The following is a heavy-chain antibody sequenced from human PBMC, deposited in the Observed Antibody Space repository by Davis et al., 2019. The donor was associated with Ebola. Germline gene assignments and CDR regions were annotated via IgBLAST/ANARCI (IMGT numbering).Heavy chain of an antibody. CDR3: AKEVTGEDDDA. D-gene: IGHD7-27*01. V-gene: IGHV1-46*01. Sequence: ASVKVSCKASGYTFTDDYMHWVRQAPGQGLEWMGMINPGGGSTRYTQKLQGRVTMTRDTSTSTVYMELSSLRSEDTAVYYCAKEVTGEDDDAWGQGTLVTVSS. J-gene: IGHJ5*02. CDR1: GYTFTDDY. CDR2: INPGGGST.